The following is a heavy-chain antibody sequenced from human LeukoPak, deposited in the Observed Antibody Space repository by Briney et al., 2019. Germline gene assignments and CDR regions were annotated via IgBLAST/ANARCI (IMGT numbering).Heavy chain of an antibody. D-gene: IGHD3-22*01. V-gene: IGHV4-4*07. CDR1: GGSISSYY. J-gene: IGHJ5*02. CDR2: IYTSGST. Sequence: SETLSLTCTVSGGSISSYYWSWIRQPAGKGLEWIGRIYTSGSTNYNPSLKSRVTMSVDTSKNQFSLKLSSVTAADTAVYYCARDYYDSSGYYYVFNWFDPWGQGTLVTVSS. CDR3: ARDYYDSSGYYYVFNWFDP.